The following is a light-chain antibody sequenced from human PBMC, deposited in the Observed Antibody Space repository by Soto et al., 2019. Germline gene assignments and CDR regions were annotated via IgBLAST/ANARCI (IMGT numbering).Light chain of an antibody. J-gene: IGKJ3*01. CDR3: QQYDSSPCT. CDR1: QSVSSSY. Sequence: EIVLTQSPGTLSLSPGERATLSCRASQSVSSSYLAWYQQKPGQAPSLLIYGASSRATGIPDRFSGSGSGTDFTLTISRLETADFAVYYCQQYDSSPCTFGPGTKVDIK. CDR2: GAS. V-gene: IGKV3-20*01.